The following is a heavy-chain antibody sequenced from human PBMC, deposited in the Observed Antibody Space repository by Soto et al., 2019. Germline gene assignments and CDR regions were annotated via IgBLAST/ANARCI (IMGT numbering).Heavy chain of an antibody. J-gene: IGHJ5*02. CDR2: IYYSGST. V-gene: IGHV4-59*08. CDR3: ARRSGVITMVRGVTARNNWFDP. Sequence: PSETLSLTCTVSGGSISSYYWSWIRQPPGKGLEWIGYIYYSGSTNYNPSLKSRVTISVDTSKNQFSLKLSSVTAADTAVYYCARRSGVITMVRGVTARNNWFDPWGQGTLVTVSS. CDR1: GGSISSYY. D-gene: IGHD3-10*01.